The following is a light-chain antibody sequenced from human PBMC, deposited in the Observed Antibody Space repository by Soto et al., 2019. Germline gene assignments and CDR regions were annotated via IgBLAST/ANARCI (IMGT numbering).Light chain of an antibody. CDR2: GAS. CDR1: QIVSNSF. V-gene: IGKV3-20*01. J-gene: IGKJ1*01. CDR3: QQYGSSIQT. Sequence: EFVLTQSPGTLSLSPGERASLSCRASQIVSNSFLAWYQQKAGQSPRLLIFGASHRAPDIPDRFSGSGSGTDFTLTISRLEPEDFAVYYCQQYGSSIQTFGQGTKVDIK.